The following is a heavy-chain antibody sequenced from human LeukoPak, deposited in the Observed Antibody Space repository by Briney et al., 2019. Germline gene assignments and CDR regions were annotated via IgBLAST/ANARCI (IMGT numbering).Heavy chain of an antibody. D-gene: IGHD3-3*01. J-gene: IGHJ3*02. V-gene: IGHV3-21*01. CDR3: ARDIRFLEWNDAFDI. CDR1: GFTFSSYS. CDR2: ISSSSSYI. Sequence: PGGSLRLSCAASGFTFSSYSMNWVRQAPGKGLEWVSSISSSSSYIYYADSVKGRFTISRDNAKNSLYLQMNSLRAEDTAVYYCARDIRFLEWNDAFDIWSQGTMVTVSS.